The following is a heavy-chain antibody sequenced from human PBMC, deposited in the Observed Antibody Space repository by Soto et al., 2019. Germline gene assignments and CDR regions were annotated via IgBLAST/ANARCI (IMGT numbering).Heavy chain of an antibody. V-gene: IGHV3-23*01. CDR2: ISGSGGST. D-gene: IGHD6-13*01. Sequence: PGGSLRLSCAASGFPFSSFAMIWVRPAPGKGLEWVSAISGSGGSTYYADSVKGRFTISRDNSKNTLYLQMNSLRAEDTAVYYCAKDFYSSALGAFDIWGQGTMVTVSS. CDR1: GFPFSSFA. CDR3: AKDFYSSALGAFDI. J-gene: IGHJ3*02.